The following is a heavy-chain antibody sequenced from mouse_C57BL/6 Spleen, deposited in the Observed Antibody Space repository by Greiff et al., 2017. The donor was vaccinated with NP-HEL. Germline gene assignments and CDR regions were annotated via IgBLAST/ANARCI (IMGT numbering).Heavy chain of an antibody. CDR3: ARLELRLPFTY. J-gene: IGHJ3*01. CDR2: IYPRSGNT. D-gene: IGHD3-2*02. Sequence: QVQLQQSGAELARPGASVKLSCKASGYTFTSYGISWVKQRTGQGLEWIGEIYPRSGNTYYNEKFKGKATLTADKSSSTAYMELRSLTSEDSAVYFCARLELRLPFTYWGQGTLVTVSA. V-gene: IGHV1-81*01. CDR1: GYTFTSYG.